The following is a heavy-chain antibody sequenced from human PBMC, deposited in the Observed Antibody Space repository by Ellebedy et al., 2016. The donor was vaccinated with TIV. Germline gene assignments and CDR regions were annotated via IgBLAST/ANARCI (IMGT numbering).Heavy chain of an antibody. Sequence: MPSEPLSLTCNVSGGSITSYCWTWILQTPGKGLEWSGNVYYTGTTDYNPSLSSRVTISIDTSKSQFSLRLNSVTAADTAVYYCAREGIVATMFIDPWGPGTLDTVSS. V-gene: IGHV4-59*01. D-gene: IGHD5-12*01. CDR1: GGSITSYC. CDR3: AREGIVATMFIDP. J-gene: IGHJ5*02. CDR2: VYYTGTT.